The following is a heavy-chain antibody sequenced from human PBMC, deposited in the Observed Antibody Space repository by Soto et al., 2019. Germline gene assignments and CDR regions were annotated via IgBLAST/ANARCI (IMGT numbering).Heavy chain of an antibody. CDR2: IYPGDSDT. CDR3: ARRTTGTTFAFAI. CDR1: GYSFTSYW. J-gene: IGHJ3*02. Sequence: PGESLKISCRGSGYSFTSYWIGWVRQMPGKGLEWMGIIYPGDSDTRYSPSFQGQVTISADKSISTAYLQWSSLKASDTAMYHCARRTTGTTFAFAIWGQGTMVTVSS. V-gene: IGHV5-51*01. D-gene: IGHD1-1*01.